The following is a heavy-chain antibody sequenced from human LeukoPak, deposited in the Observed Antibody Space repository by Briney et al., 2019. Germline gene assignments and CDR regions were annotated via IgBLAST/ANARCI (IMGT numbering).Heavy chain of an antibody. CDR3: ARDCGGDCYPRYYHGMDV. J-gene: IGHJ6*02. CDR2: IYYSGGT. Sequence: SQTLSLTCTVSGGSISSGGYNWSWIRQHPGKGLEWIGCIYYSGGTYYNPSLRSRVTMSVDTSKNQFSLDLSSVTAADTAVYYCARDCGGDCYPRYYHGMDVWGQGTTVTVSS. V-gene: IGHV4-31*03. CDR1: GGSISSGGYN. D-gene: IGHD2-21*02.